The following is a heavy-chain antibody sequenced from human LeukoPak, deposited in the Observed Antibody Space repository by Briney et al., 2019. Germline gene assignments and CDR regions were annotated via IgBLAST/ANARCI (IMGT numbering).Heavy chain of an antibody. CDR2: ITYSGGT. V-gene: IGHV4-59*13. J-gene: IGHJ4*02. CDR1: GGSMESYY. Sequence: TSETLSLTCTVSGGSMESYYWSWLRQPPGEGPEWISYITYSGGTNYNPSLRSRVTISVDASKNQFSLKMNFATAADTAVYYCARGAGWWSHWGQGTLVTVSS. CDR3: ARGAGWWSH. D-gene: IGHD6-19*01.